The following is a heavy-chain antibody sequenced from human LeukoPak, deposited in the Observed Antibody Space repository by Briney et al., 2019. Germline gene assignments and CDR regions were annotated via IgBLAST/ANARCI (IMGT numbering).Heavy chain of an antibody. Sequence: ASVKVSCKVSGYTLTELSMHWVRQAPGEGLEWMGGFDPEDGETIYAQKFQGRVTMTEDTSTGTAYMELSSLRSEDTAVYYCATPLGVGAFDIWGQGTMVTVSS. D-gene: IGHD3-3*01. CDR1: GYTLTELS. J-gene: IGHJ3*02. V-gene: IGHV1-24*01. CDR3: ATPLGVGAFDI. CDR2: FDPEDGET.